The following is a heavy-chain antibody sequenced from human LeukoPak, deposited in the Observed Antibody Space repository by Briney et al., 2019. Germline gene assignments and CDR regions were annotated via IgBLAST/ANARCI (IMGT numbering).Heavy chain of an antibody. D-gene: IGHD6-13*01. CDR2: INTNTGNP. V-gene: IGHV7-4-1*02. CDR3: ARGAIAAAVDWFDP. Sequence: SVKVSCKASGGTFSSYAMNWVRQAPGQGLEWMGGINTNTGNPTYAQGFTGRFVFSLDTSVSTAYLQLSSLKAEDTAVYYCARGAIAAAVDWFDPWGQGTLVTVSS. CDR1: GGTFSSYA. J-gene: IGHJ5*02.